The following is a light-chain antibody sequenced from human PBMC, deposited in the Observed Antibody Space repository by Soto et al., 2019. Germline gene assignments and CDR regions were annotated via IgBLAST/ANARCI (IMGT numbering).Light chain of an antibody. CDR3: QQYNNWPPT. CDR2: GAS. J-gene: IGKJ2*01. CDR1: QSVSSN. V-gene: IGKV3-15*01. Sequence: EIVMTQSPATLSVSPGERATLSCRASQSVSSNLVWYQQKRGQAPRLLIYGASTRATGIPARFSGSGSGTEFTLTISSLQSEDFAVYYCQQYNNWPPTFGQGTKREIK.